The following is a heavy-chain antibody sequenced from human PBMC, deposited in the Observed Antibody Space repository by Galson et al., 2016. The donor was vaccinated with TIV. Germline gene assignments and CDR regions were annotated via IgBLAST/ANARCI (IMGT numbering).Heavy chain of an antibody. CDR3: ARDYPGQSGFGS. CDR2: INPKTGGT. V-gene: IGHV1-2*02. CDR1: GHTFTDYY. Sequence: SVKVSCKASGHTFTDYYMHWVRQAPGQGLEWMGWINPKTGGTNYAQKFQGRVTMTRDTSIRTAYMEVVSLRSDDTAVFFCARDYPGQSGFGSWGQGTPVTVSS. D-gene: IGHD1-14*01. J-gene: IGHJ4*02.